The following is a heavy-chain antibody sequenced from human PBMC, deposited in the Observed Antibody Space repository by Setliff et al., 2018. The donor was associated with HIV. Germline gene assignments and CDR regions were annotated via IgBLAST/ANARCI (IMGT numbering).Heavy chain of an antibody. CDR1: GFTLSDHF. D-gene: IGHD3-16*01. CDR3: VRAASGLDI. Sequence: PGGSLRLSCAASGFTLSDHFIDWIRQPPGKGLEWVGRITSKFNGYVKEYAASVQGRFTLSRDDSKDSLFLQMNNLKSEDTAVYYCVRAASGLDIWSQKILVTVSS. J-gene: IGHJ4*02. V-gene: IGHV3-72*01. CDR2: ITSKFNGYVK.